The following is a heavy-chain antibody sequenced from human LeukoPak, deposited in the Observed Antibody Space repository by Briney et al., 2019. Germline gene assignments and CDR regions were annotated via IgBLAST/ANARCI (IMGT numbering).Heavy chain of an antibody. CDR1: GFTFSSYW. D-gene: IGHD3-22*01. CDR2: IKQDGSEK. V-gene: IGHV3-7*03. Sequence: PGGSLRLSCAASGFTFSSYWMSWVRQAPGKGLEWVANIKQDGSEKYYVDSVKGRFTISRDNAKNSLYLQMNSLRAEDTAVYYCARGSDSSVYYYYYYMDVWGKGTTVTVSS. J-gene: IGHJ6*03. CDR3: ARGSDSSVYYYYYYMDV.